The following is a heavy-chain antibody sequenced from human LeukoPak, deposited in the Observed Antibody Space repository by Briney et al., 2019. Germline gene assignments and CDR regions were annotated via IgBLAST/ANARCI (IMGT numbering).Heavy chain of an antibody. D-gene: IGHD1-7*01. Sequence: SETLSLTCTVSGGSISSSSYYWGWIRQPPGKGLEWIGSIYYSGSTYYNPSLKSRVTISVDTSKNQFSLKLSSVTAADTAVYYCARQATGTTNIFDYWGQGTLVTVSS. CDR2: IYYSGST. J-gene: IGHJ4*02. CDR1: GGSISSSSYY. CDR3: ARQATGTTNIFDY. V-gene: IGHV4-39*01.